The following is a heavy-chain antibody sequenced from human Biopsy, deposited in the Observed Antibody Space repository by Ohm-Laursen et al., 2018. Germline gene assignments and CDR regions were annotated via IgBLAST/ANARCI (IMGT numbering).Heavy chain of an antibody. CDR1: GGSVSSNVAY. D-gene: IGHD2-15*01. CDR3: ARRGSGGRSFDY. Sequence: GTLSLTCLVSGGSVSSNVAYWAWIRQPPGKGLESIGSIFYSGITYYNPSLQSRVTMSVDTSKNQFSLNLTSVTAADTAVFYCARRGSGGRSFDYWGQGSLVTVSS. CDR2: IFYSGIT. V-gene: IGHV4-39*01. J-gene: IGHJ4*02.